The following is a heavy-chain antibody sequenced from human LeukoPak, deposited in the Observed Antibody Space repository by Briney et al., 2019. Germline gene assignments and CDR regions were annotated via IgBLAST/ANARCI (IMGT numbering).Heavy chain of an antibody. Sequence: GGSLRLSCTASGFTFSSYAMSWVRQALGKGLEWVSTISGSGNSTYYADSVKGRFTISRDNSKNTLYQQMNSLRAEDTAVYYCARDSRYAISGGRNFDYWGQGTLVTVSS. V-gene: IGHV3-23*01. CDR2: ISGSGNST. CDR3: ARDSRYAISGGRNFDY. CDR1: GFTFSSYA. D-gene: IGHD2-2*01. J-gene: IGHJ4*02.